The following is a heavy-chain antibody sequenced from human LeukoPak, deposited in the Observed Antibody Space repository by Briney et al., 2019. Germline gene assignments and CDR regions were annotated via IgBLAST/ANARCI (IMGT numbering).Heavy chain of an antibody. CDR3: ARVGPEILTGYLY. J-gene: IGHJ4*02. CDR2: INPNSGDT. D-gene: IGHD3-9*01. V-gene: IGHV1-2*02. CDR1: GYTFPGYY. Sequence: ASVKVSCKASGYTFPGYYVHWVRQAPGQGLEWMGWINPNSGDTNYARKFQGRVTMTRDTSISTAYMELSSLRSDDAAVYFCARVGPEILTGYLYWGQGTLVTVS.